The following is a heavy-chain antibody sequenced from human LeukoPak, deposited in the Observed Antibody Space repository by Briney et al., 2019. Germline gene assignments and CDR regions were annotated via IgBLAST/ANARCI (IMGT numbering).Heavy chain of an antibody. CDR1: GYTFTSYY. CDR3: ARVFPYDSSGYSIGN. Sequence: ASVKVSYKASGYTFTSYYMHWVRQAPGQGLEWMGIINPSGGSTSYAQKFQGRVTMTRDTSTSTVYMELSSLRSEDTAVYYCARVFPYDSSGYSIGNWGQGTLVTVSS. CDR2: INPSGGST. J-gene: IGHJ4*02. V-gene: IGHV1-46*01. D-gene: IGHD3-22*01.